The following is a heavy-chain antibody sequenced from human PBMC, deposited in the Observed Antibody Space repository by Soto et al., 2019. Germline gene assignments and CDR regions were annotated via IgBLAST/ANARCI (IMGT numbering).Heavy chain of an antibody. CDR2: ARNRPNSYST. Sequence: EVQLVESGGGLVQPGGSLRLSCAASGFSLSDYYMDWVRQAPGKGLEWVGRARNRPNSYSTEYAASVEGRFTISRDDSKNSLYLQMNSLKTEDTAIYYCARASRVVVALDYWGQGPLVTASS. CDR3: ARASRVVVALDY. D-gene: IGHD5-12*01. J-gene: IGHJ4*02. CDR1: GFSLSDYY. V-gene: IGHV3-72*01.